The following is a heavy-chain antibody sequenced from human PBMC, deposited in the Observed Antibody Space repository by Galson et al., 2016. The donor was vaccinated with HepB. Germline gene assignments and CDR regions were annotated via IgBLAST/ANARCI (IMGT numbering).Heavy chain of an antibody. V-gene: IGHV3-66*01. J-gene: IGHJ6*02. CDR2: IYSGGST. CDR1: GFTVSSNY. Sequence: SLRLSCAASGFTVSSNYMSWVRQAPGKGLECVSVIYSGGSTYYADSVKGRFTISSDNSKNTLYLQMNSLRAEDTAVYYCARGGRDTAMDYYYYVVDVWGQGTTVTVSS. D-gene: IGHD5-18*01. CDR3: ARGGRDTAMDYYYYVVDV.